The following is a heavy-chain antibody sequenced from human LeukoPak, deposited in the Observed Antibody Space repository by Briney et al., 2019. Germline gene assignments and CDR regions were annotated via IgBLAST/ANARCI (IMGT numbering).Heavy chain of an antibody. V-gene: IGHV1-18*01. CDR2: ISGYNGNA. Sequence: GASVKVSCKTSGYTFTNYGISWVRQAPGQGLEWMGWISGYNGNANYAQKLQGRVTMTRDTSISTAYMELSRLRSDDTAVYYCARLTYYDFWSGYNYAFDIWGQGTMVTVSS. D-gene: IGHD3-3*01. CDR1: GYTFTNYG. J-gene: IGHJ3*02. CDR3: ARLTYYDFWSGYNYAFDI.